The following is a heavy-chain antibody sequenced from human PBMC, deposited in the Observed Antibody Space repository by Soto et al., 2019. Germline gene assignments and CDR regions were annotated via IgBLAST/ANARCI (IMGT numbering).Heavy chain of an antibody. J-gene: IGHJ4*02. CDR3: ASLGSNGDYVDY. V-gene: IGHV4-31*03. Sequence: PSETLSLTCTVSGGSINSGGYYWSWIRQHPGKGLEWIGYIYYSGSTYYNPSLKSRVTIPVDTSKNQCSLKLSSVTAADTAVYYCASLGSNGDYVDYWGQGTLVTVSS. D-gene: IGHD3-10*01. CDR1: GGSINSGGYY. CDR2: IYYSGST.